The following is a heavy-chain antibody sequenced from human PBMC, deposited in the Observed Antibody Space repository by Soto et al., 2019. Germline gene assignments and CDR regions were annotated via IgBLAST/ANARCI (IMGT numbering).Heavy chain of an antibody. CDR2: VNAGNDNT. CDR3: AREVPYGYSRVKY. Sequence: ASVKVSCKTSGYTFTNNVIHWVRQAPGQRPEWIGWVNAGNDNTKWSREFQGRLTLTKDTSATTAYMELGSLTPEDTPIYFCAREVPYGYSRVKYWGEGSLVTV. V-gene: IGHV1-3*01. D-gene: IGHD5-18*01. J-gene: IGHJ4*01. CDR1: GYTFTNNV.